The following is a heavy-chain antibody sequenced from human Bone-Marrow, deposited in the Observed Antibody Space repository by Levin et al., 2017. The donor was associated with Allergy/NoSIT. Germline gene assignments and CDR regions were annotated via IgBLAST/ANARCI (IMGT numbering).Heavy chain of an antibody. J-gene: IGHJ4*02. V-gene: IGHV3-9*01. D-gene: IGHD4-17*01. CDR2: ISWNSGSI. Sequence: GGSLRLSCAASGFTFDDYAMHWVRQAPGKGLEWVSGISWNSGSIGYADSVKGRFIISRDNAKNSLYLQMNSLRAEDTALYYCAKSPMETVTTFYFDYWGQGTLVTVSS. CDR3: AKSPMETVTTFYFDY. CDR1: GFTFDDYA.